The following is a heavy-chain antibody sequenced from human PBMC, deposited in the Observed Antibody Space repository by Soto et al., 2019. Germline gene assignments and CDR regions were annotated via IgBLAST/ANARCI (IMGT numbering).Heavy chain of an antibody. Sequence: ASVKVSCKASGGTFSSYAISWVRQAPGQGLEWMGGIIPIFGTANYAQKFQGRVTITADESTSTAYMELSSLRSEDTAVYYCARNPYYGSGSYYSAYYYYGMDVWGQGTTVTVSS. CDR2: IIPIFGTA. V-gene: IGHV1-69*13. D-gene: IGHD3-10*01. CDR3: ARNPYYGSGSYYSAYYYYGMDV. CDR1: GGTFSSYA. J-gene: IGHJ6*02.